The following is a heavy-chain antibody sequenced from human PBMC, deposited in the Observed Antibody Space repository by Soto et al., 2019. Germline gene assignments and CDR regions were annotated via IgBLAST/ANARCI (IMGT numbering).Heavy chain of an antibody. V-gene: IGHV3-21*01. CDR1: GLNFDDFA. J-gene: IGHJ6*02. D-gene: IGHD2-21*02. CDR3: AREETAWPLAYGLDV. Sequence: GGSLRLSCVGTGLNFDDFAMHWVRQAPGKGLEWVSSIGTRSDIYYADSVKGRFTISRDNAKNSLSLQMNSMTAEDTAVYYCAREETAWPLAYGLDVWGQGTTVTVSS. CDR2: IGTRSDI.